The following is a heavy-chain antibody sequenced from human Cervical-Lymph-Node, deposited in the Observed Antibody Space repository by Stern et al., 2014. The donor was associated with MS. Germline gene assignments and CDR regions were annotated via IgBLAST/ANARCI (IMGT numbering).Heavy chain of an antibody. CDR3: ARRGLGYDGADP. V-gene: IGHV5-51*03. J-gene: IGHJ5*02. Sequence: VQLVESGAEVRKPGESLKISCKVSGYSFGNFWIGWVRQAPGKGLEWMGVIYPGDSDTRYSPSFQGQVTLSADESISTAYLQWSSLKASDTGIYYCARRGLGYDGADPWGQGALVTVSS. CDR1: GYSFGNFW. D-gene: IGHD3-16*01. CDR2: IYPGDSDT.